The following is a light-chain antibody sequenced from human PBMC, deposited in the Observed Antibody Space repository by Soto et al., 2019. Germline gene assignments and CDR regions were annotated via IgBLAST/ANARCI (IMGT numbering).Light chain of an antibody. J-gene: IGKJ4*01. V-gene: IGKV1-39*01. CDR2: AAS. CDR1: QSISSY. Sequence: DIQMTQSPSSLSASVGDRVTITGRASQSISSYLNWYQQKPGKAPKLLIYAASSLQSGVPSRFSGSGSGTDFTLTISNLQPEDFATYFCQQSYSTPLTFGGGTKVDIK. CDR3: QQSYSTPLT.